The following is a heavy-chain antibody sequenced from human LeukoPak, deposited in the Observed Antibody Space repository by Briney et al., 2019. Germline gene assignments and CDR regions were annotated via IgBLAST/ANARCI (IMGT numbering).Heavy chain of an antibody. CDR1: GYTFTGYY. CDR2: INPNSGGT. Sequence: ASVKVSCKASGYTFTGYYMHWVRQAPGQGLEWMGWINPNSGGTNYAQKFQGRVTMTGDTSISTAYMELSRLRSDDTAVYYCARAFRKQYYYDSSGYFPHLPDYWGQGTLVTVSS. CDR3: ARAFRKQYYYDSSGYFPHLPDY. J-gene: IGHJ4*02. D-gene: IGHD3-22*01. V-gene: IGHV1-2*02.